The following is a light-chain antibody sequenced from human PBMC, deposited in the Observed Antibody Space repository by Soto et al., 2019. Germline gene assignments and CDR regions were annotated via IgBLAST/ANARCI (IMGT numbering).Light chain of an antibody. Sequence: DIQMTQSPSSLSASVGDRVTITCRASQIIRTYLNWYQQKPGKAPKLLVHSASTLHSGVSSRFSGSGFGTNFTLTINNLQPEDYATYFCQQGYSTLPYTFGQGTRVDIK. CDR2: SAS. CDR1: QIIRTY. V-gene: IGKV1-39*01. J-gene: IGKJ2*01. CDR3: QQGYSTLPYT.